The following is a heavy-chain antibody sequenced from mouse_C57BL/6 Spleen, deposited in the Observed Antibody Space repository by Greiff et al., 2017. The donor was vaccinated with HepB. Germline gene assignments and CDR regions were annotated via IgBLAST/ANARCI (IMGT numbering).Heavy chain of an antibody. CDR2: INPSSGYT. D-gene: IGHD1-1*01. CDR3: ATTVVDYAMDY. Sequence: QVQLQQSGAELARPGASVKMSCKASGYTFTSYTMHWVKQRPGQGLEWIGYINPSSGYTKYNQKFKDKATLTADKSSSTAYMQLSSLTSDDSAVYYCATTVVDYAMDYWGQGTSVTVSS. V-gene: IGHV1-4*01. CDR1: GYTFTSYT. J-gene: IGHJ4*01.